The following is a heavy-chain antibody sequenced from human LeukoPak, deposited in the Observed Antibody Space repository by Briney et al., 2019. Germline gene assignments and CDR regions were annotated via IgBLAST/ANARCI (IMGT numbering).Heavy chain of an antibody. V-gene: IGHV4-59*01. J-gene: IGHJ3*02. CDR3: AREEVPHGFDI. Sequence: SETLSLTRTVSGGSISTYYWSWVRQPPGKGLEYLGYIYYSGSTNYNPSLKSRVTMSLDTSKSQFSLKLSSVTAADTAVYYCAREEVPHGFDIWGQGTMVTVSS. CDR1: GGSISTYY. CDR2: IYYSGST.